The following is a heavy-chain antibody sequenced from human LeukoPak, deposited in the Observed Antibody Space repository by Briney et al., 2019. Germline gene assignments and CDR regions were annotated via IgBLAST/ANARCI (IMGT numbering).Heavy chain of an antibody. V-gene: IGHV3-64D*06. CDR3: VKDRIGSYAFDI. D-gene: IGHD1-26*01. Sequence: PGGSLRLSCSASGFTFSSYAMHWVRQAPGKGLEYVSTINIDGVTTYYADSVKGRFTISRDNSKNTLFPQMSSLRVEDTAVYYCVKDRIGSYAFDIWGQGTMVTVSS. CDR2: INIDGVTT. CDR1: GFTFSSYA. J-gene: IGHJ3*02.